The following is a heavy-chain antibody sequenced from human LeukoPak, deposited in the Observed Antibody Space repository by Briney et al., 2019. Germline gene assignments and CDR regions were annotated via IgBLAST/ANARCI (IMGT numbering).Heavy chain of an antibody. J-gene: IGHJ4*02. Sequence: PGGSLRLSCAASGFTFSSYSMNWVRQAPGKGLEWVSSISSSSSYIYYADSVKGRFTISRDNAKNSLYLQMNSLRAEDTAVYYCARGGNDYSNYAPPYYFDYWGQGTLVTVSS. CDR3: ARGGNDYSNYAPPYYFDY. V-gene: IGHV3-21*01. D-gene: IGHD4-11*01. CDR1: GFTFSSYS. CDR2: ISSSSSYI.